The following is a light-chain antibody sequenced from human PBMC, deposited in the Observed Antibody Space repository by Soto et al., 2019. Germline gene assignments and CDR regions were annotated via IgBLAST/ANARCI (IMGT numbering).Light chain of an antibody. CDR1: SSDVGGYIY. CDR3: LSYTTTNTWV. Sequence: QSVLTQPASVSGSPGQSITISCTGTSSDVGGYIYVSWYQQHPDKAPKLLIFEVNNRPSGVSGRFSGSKSGNTASLTISGLQTEDEADYYCLSYTTTNTWVFGGGTKLTVL. V-gene: IGLV2-14*01. CDR2: EVN. J-gene: IGLJ3*02.